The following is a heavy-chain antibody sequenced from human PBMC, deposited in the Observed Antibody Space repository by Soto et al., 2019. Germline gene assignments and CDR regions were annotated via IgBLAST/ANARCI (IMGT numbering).Heavy chain of an antibody. V-gene: IGHV5-51*01. D-gene: IGHD3-10*01. CDR1: GYTFTSYS. Sequence: PGESLKISCKGSGYTFTSYSIGWVRQMPGKGLEWMGIIYPGDSDTRYSPSFQGQVTISVDKSISTAYLQWGSLKAPDTAMYYCARIGFAYGPFDYWGQGTLVTVSS. CDR2: IYPGDSDT. CDR3: ARIGFAYGPFDY. J-gene: IGHJ4*02.